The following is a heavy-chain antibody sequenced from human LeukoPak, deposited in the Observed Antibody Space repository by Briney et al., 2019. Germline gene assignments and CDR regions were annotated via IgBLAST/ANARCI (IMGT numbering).Heavy chain of an antibody. CDR1: GGSISSSSYY. CDR2: IYYSGST. J-gene: IGHJ5*02. CDR3: ARSGTYYNNWFDP. Sequence: SETLSLTCTVSGGSISSSSYYWGWIRQPPGKGLEWIGSIYYSGSTNYNPSLKSRVTISVDTSKNQFSLKLNSVTAADTAVYYCARSGTYYNNWFDPWGQGTLVTVSS. D-gene: IGHD3-10*01. V-gene: IGHV4-39*07.